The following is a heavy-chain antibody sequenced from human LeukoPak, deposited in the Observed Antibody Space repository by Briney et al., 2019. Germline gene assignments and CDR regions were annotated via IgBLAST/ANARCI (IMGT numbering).Heavy chain of an antibody. CDR1: GGSISSYY. V-gene: IGHV4-39*07. J-gene: IGHJ5*02. CDR2: IYYSGST. Sequence: SETLSLTCTVSGGSISSYYWGWIRQPPGKGLEWIGSIYYSGSTYYNPSLKSRVTISVDTSKNQFSLKLSSVTAADTAVYYCARDPHESLWFDPWGQGTLVTVSS. CDR3: ARDPHESLWFDP.